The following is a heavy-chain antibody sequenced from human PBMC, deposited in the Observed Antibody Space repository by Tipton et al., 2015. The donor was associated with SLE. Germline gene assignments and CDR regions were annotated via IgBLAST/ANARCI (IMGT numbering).Heavy chain of an antibody. D-gene: IGHD1-14*01. CDR3: ARERPDATLDY. J-gene: IGHJ4*02. CDR2: INDSGRA. Sequence: LRLSCAVYDGSFSGYYWSWIRQPPGKGLEWIGEINDSGRANYNPSLKSRVTMSVDTSKNQFSLKLTSVTAADTAVYYCARERPDATLDYWGQGTLVTVSS. V-gene: IGHV4-34*01. CDR1: DGSFSGYY.